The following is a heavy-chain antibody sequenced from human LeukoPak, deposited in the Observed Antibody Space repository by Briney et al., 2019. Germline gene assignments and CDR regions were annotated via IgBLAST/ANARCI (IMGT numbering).Heavy chain of an antibody. J-gene: IGHJ4*02. D-gene: IGHD2-8*01. V-gene: IGHV5-51*01. Sequence: GESLQISCQGSGSSFTSYWIGWVRQVAGKGLEWMGIIYPGDSDTTYSPSFQGQVTHSVVNSISTASPQWSSLKAQDTPMYYCARHVGSCINGGCYIDYWGQGTLVTVSS. CDR3: ARHVGSCINGGCYIDY. CDR1: GSSFTSYW. CDR2: IYPGDSDT.